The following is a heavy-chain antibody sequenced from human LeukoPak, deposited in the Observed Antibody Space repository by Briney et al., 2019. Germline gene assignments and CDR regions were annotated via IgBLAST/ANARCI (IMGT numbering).Heavy chain of an antibody. Sequence: SVKVSCKAPGGTFSSYAISWVRQAPGRGLEWMGGIIPIFGTANYAQKFQGRVTITTDESTSTAYMELSSLRSEDTAVYYCATVPEGVPDAFDIWGQGTMVTVSS. CDR2: IIPIFGTA. CDR1: GGTFSSYA. D-gene: IGHD3-16*01. J-gene: IGHJ3*02. V-gene: IGHV1-69*05. CDR3: ATVPEGVPDAFDI.